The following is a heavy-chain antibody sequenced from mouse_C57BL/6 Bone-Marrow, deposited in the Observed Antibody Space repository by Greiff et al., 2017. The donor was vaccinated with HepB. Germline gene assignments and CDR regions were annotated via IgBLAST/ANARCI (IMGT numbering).Heavy chain of an antibody. CDR3: AREAYYDYDWYFDV. Sequence: EVHLVESGGGLVKPGGSLKLSCAASGFTFSSYAMSWVRQTPEKRLEWVATISDGGSYTYYPDNVKGRFTISRDNAKNNLYLQMSHLKSEDTAMYYCAREAYYDYDWYFDVWGTGTTVTVSS. V-gene: IGHV5-4*01. D-gene: IGHD2-4*01. CDR2: ISDGGSYT. CDR1: GFTFSSYA. J-gene: IGHJ1*03.